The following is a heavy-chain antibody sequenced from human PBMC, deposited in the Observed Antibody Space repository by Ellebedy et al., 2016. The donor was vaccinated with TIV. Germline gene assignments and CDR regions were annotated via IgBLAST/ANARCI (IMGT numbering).Heavy chain of an antibody. V-gene: IGHV3-64*04. CDR2: ISSDGGTT. Sequence: GGSLRLSCSVSGFTFNTYAMHWVRQAPGKGLQYVSGISSDGGTTYYAESVKGRFTISRDNAKNSLYLQMNSLRAEDTAVYYCARDNTGGCSSTSCYYNWFDPWGQGTLVTVSS. CDR1: GFTFNTYA. D-gene: IGHD2-2*01. CDR3: ARDNTGGCSSTSCYYNWFDP. J-gene: IGHJ5*02.